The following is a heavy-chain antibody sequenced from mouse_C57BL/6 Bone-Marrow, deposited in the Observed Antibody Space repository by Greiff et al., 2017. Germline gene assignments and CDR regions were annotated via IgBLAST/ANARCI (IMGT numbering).Heavy chain of an antibody. V-gene: IGHV14-4*01. CDR3: TTRYDGYYENY. CDR2: IDPANGDT. Sequence: VQLQQSGAELVRPGASVKLSCTASGFNIKDDYMHWVKQRPEQGLEWIGWIDPANGDTEYASKFQGKATITADTSSNTAYLQLSSLTSEDTAVYYCTTRYDGYYENYWGQGTTLTVSS. J-gene: IGHJ2*01. CDR1: GFNIKDDY. D-gene: IGHD2-3*01.